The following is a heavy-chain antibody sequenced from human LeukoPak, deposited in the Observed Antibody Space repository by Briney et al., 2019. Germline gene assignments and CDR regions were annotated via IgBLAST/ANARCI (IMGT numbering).Heavy chain of an antibody. CDR2: IYISGSGST. Sequence: SETLSLTCTVSGGSISSYYWSWIRQPAGKGLEWIGRIYISGSGSTNYNPSLKSRVTISVDTSKNQFSLKLSSVTAADTAVYYCARQYRDSSGYYRVGLPNWFDPWGQGTLVTVSS. CDR3: ARQYRDSSGYYRVGLPNWFDP. V-gene: IGHV4-4*07. D-gene: IGHD3-22*01. J-gene: IGHJ5*02. CDR1: GGSISSYY.